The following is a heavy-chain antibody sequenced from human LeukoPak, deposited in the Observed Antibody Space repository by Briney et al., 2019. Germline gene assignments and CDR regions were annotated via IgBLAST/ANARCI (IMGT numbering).Heavy chain of an antibody. D-gene: IGHD3-22*01. CDR1: GGSSSDTTYY. V-gene: IGHV4-39*01. Sequence: LSETLSLTCTVSGGSSSDTTYYWAWIRQPPGKGPEWIGSKYNPSLKSRITISGDTSKNQFSLKLSSVTAADTAVHYCASPSKLVISRGGFDIWGQGTMVTVSA. CDR3: ASPSKLVISRGGFDI. J-gene: IGHJ3*02. CDR2: KY.